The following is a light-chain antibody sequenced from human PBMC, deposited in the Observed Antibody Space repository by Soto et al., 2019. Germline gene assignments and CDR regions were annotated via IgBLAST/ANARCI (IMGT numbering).Light chain of an antibody. J-gene: IGKJ5*01. CDR2: AAS. CDR3: QQSYNSPPIT. V-gene: IGKV1-39*01. CDR1: QSISSY. Sequence: DIKMTQSPSSLSASVGDRVTITCRASQSISSYLNWYQQKPGKAPKLLIYAASSLQSGVPSRFSGSGSGTDFTLTISSLQPEDFATYYCQQSYNSPPITFGQGTRLEIK.